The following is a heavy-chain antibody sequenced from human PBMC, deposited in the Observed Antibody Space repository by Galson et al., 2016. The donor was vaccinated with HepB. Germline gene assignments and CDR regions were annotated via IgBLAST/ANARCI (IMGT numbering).Heavy chain of an antibody. D-gene: IGHD1-1*01. CDR2: VNYVGSA. CDR3: ARGGRARYKAFDA. CDR1: GGNFNAYF. V-gene: IGHV4-34*01. J-gene: IGHJ3*01. Sequence: SETLSLTCAVSGGNFNAYFWNWVRQPPGQGLEWIGEVNYVGSANYSPSLKSRATMSVDTSTNQFSLKLTSVTAADTAVYYCARGGRARYKAFDAWGQGTMVTVS.